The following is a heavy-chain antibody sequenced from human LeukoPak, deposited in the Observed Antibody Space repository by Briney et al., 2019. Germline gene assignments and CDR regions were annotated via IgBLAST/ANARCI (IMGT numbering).Heavy chain of an antibody. D-gene: IGHD1-7*01. J-gene: IGHJ4*02. V-gene: IGHV4-59*01. CDR3: ARVNNWNYDFDY. CDR1: GGSISSYY. Sequence: SETLSLTCTVSGGSISSYYWSWIRQPPGKGLEWIGYIYYSGSTNYNHSLKSRVTISVDTSKNQFSLKLSSVTAADTAVYYCARVNNWNYDFDYWGQGTLVTVSS. CDR2: IYYSGST.